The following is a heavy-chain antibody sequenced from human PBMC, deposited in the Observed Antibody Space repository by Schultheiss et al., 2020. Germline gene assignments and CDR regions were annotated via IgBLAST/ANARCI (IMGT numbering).Heavy chain of an antibody. CDR2: IYYSGST. CDR1: GGSISSYY. V-gene: IGHV4-59*12. Sequence: SQTLSLTCTVSGGSISSYYWSWIRQPPGKGLEWIGYIYYSGSTNYNPSLKSRVTISVDTSKNQFSLKLSSVTAADTAVYYCASASNDIVTGYSKGWFDPWGKGTLVTVSS. D-gene: IGHD3-9*01. J-gene: IGHJ5*02. CDR3: ASASNDIVTGYSKGWFDP.